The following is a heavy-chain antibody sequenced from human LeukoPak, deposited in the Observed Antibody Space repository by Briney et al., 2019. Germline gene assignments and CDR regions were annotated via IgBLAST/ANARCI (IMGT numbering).Heavy chain of an antibody. Sequence: GGSLRLSCAASGFTFSSYAMNWVRQAPGKGLECVSTISGSGGITYYADSMKGRFTISRDNSKNALYVQMNSLRAEDTAVYYCAKKDSSGWAGPFDIWGQGTMVIVSS. J-gene: IGHJ3*02. D-gene: IGHD6-19*01. CDR2: ISGSGGIT. CDR1: GFTFSSYA. CDR3: AKKDSSGWAGPFDI. V-gene: IGHV3-23*01.